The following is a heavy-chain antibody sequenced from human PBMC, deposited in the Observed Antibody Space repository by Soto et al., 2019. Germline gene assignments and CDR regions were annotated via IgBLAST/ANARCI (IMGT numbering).Heavy chain of an antibody. D-gene: IGHD2-2*01. V-gene: IGHV1-2*02. J-gene: IGHJ6*02. CDR1: GYTFTGYY. CDR2: INPNSGGT. CDR3: ARDIVAVPAAHGYGMDV. Sequence: ASVKVSCKASGYTFTGYYMHWVRQAPGQGLEWMGWINPNSGGTNYAQEFQGRVTMTRDTSISTAYMELSRLRSDDTAVYYCARDIVAVPAAHGYGMDVWGQGTPVTVSS.